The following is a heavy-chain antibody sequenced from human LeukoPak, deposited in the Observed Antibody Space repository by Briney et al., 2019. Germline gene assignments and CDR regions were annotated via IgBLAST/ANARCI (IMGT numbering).Heavy chain of an antibody. CDR2: IIPIFGTA. Sequence: ASVKVSCKASGGTFSSYAISWVRQAPGQGLEWMGGIIPIFGTANYAQKFQGRVTITADESTSTAYMELSSLRSEDTAVYYCASSNPIEYSSPEDGYYYYYYMDVWGKGTTVTVSS. D-gene: IGHD6-6*01. V-gene: IGHV1-69*13. J-gene: IGHJ6*03. CDR1: GGTFSSYA. CDR3: ASSNPIEYSSPEDGYYYYYYMDV.